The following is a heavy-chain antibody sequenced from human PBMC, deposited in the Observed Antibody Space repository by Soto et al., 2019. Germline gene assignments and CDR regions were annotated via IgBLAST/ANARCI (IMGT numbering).Heavy chain of an antibody. CDR2: INPNSGGT. J-gene: IGHJ3*02. V-gene: IGHV1-2*04. D-gene: IGHD6-19*01. CDR1: GYTFTGYY. CDR3: ARDFGSVAGKDAFDI. Sequence: ASVKVSCKASGYTFTGYYMHWVRQAPGQGLEWMGWINPNSGGTNYAQKFQGWVTMTRDTSISTAYMELSRLRSDDTAVYYCARDFGSVAGKDAFDIWGQGTMVTVSS.